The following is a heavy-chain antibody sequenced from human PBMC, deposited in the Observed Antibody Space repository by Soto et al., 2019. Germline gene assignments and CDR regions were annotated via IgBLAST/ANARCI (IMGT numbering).Heavy chain of an antibody. V-gene: IGHV3-21*01. J-gene: IGHJ6*02. CDR2: ISSSSSYI. Sequence: GGSLRLSCAASGFTFSSYSMNWVRQAPGKGLEWVSSISSSSSYIYYADSVKGRFTISRDNAKNSLYLQMNSLRAEDTAVYYWARGHFSGGSCSSVYYVMAVWGQGTTVTVSS. CDR3: ARGHFSGGSCSSVYYVMAV. CDR1: GFTFSSYS. D-gene: IGHD2-15*01.